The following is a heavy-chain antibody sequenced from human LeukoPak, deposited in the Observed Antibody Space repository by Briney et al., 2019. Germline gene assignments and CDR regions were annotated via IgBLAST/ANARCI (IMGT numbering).Heavy chain of an antibody. V-gene: IGHV4-59*01. Sequence: TSETLSLTCAVSGGSISSYYWSWIRQPPGKGLEWLGYIYYSGSTNYNPSLKSRVTISVDTSKNQFSLKLSSVTAADTAVYYCARSPHFGPLGYYCYYMDVWGKGTTVTISS. CDR3: ARSPHFGPLGYYCYYMDV. CDR1: GGSISSYY. J-gene: IGHJ6*03. CDR2: IYYSGST. D-gene: IGHD3-10*01.